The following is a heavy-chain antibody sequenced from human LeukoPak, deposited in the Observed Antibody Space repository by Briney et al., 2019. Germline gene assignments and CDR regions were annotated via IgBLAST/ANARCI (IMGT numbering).Heavy chain of an antibody. CDR2: ISYDGSNK. D-gene: IGHD4-17*01. V-gene: IGHV3-30-3*01. CDR3: ARDGEGMDV. CDR1: GFTFSSYA. Sequence: GGSLRLSCAASGFTFSSYAMHGVRQAPGKGLEGVAVISYDGSNKYYADSVKGRFTISRDNSKNTLYLQMNSLRAEDTAVYYCARDGEGMDVWGQGTTVTVSS. J-gene: IGHJ6*02.